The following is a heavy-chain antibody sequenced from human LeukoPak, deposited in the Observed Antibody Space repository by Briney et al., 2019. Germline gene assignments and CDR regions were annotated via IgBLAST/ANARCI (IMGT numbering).Heavy chain of an antibody. V-gene: IGHV3-48*03. CDR1: GFTFSSYE. J-gene: IGHJ3*02. D-gene: IGHD2-8*01. Sequence: TGGSLRLSCAASGFTFSSYEMNWVRQAPGKGLEWVSYISSSGSTIYYADSVKGRFTISRDNAKNSLYLQMSSLRAEDTAVYYCASSTKGAFDIWGQGTMVTVSS. CDR3: ASSTKGAFDI. CDR2: ISSSGSTI.